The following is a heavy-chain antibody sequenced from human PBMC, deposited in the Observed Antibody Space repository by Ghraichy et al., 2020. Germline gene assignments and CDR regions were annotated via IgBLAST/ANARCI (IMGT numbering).Heavy chain of an antibody. CDR1: GFSFRSW. CDR3: VRGNSGYGVFDI. D-gene: IGHD3-22*01. CDR2: INSDVSNI. V-gene: IGHV3-74*01. Sequence: GGSLRLSCAASGFSFRSWMHWVRQAPGKGLVWVSRINSDVSNIDYADSVKGRFTISRDNAKNTLYLQMNSLRDEDTAVFYCVRGNSGYGVFDIWGQGTMVTVSS. J-gene: IGHJ3*02.